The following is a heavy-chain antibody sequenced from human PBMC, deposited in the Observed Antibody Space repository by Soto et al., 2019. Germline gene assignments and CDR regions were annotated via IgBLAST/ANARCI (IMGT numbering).Heavy chain of an antibody. V-gene: IGHV3-23*01. D-gene: IGHD3-22*01. Sequence: PGGSLRLSCAASGFTFSSYAMSWVRQAPGKGLEWVSAISGSGGSTYYADSVKGRFTVSRDNSKNTLYLQMNSLRAEDTAVYYCAKNAETYYYDSSGYWYFDYWGQGTLVTVSS. CDR2: ISGSGGST. CDR1: GFTFSSYA. J-gene: IGHJ4*02. CDR3: AKNAETYYYDSSGYWYFDY.